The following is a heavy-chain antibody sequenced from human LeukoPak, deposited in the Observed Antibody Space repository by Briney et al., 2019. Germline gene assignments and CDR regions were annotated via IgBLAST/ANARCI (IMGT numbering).Heavy chain of an antibody. CDR3: ARVVRQWLVSFYYMDV. J-gene: IGHJ6*03. D-gene: IGHD6-19*01. CDR1: GGSISSYY. V-gene: IGHV4-59*01. Sequence: PSETLSLTCTVSGGSISSYYWSWIRQPPGKGLEWIGYIYYSGSTNYNPSLKSRVTISVDTSKNQLSLKLSSVTAADTAVYYCARVVRQWLVSFYYMDVWGKGTTVTVSS. CDR2: IYYSGST.